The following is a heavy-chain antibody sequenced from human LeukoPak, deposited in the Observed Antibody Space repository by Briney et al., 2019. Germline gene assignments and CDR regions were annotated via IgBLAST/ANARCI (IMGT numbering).Heavy chain of an antibody. CDR2: INPNSGGT. CDR1: GYTFTGYY. J-gene: IGHJ4*02. CDR3: AREPQLLGYFDY. Sequence: ASVKVSCKASGYTFTGYYMHWVRQAPGQGLEWMGWINPNSGGTNYAQKFQGRVTMTRDTSISTAYMELSSLRSEDTAVYYCAREPQLLGYFDYWGQGTLVTVSS. V-gene: IGHV1-2*02. D-gene: IGHD6-13*01.